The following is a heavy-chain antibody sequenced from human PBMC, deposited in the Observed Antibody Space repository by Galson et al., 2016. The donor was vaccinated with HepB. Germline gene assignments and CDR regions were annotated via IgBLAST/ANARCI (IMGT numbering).Heavy chain of an antibody. Sequence: SLRLSCAASGFTFDDYAMHWVRQAPGKGLEWVSGISWNSGSIGYADSVKGRFTISRDNAKNSLYLQMNSLRAEDTALYYCAKAGPEVTDYFDYWGQGTLVTVSS. J-gene: IGHJ4*02. V-gene: IGHV3-9*01. CDR3: AKAGPEVTDYFDY. D-gene: IGHD2-21*02. CDR1: GFTFDDYA. CDR2: ISWNSGSI.